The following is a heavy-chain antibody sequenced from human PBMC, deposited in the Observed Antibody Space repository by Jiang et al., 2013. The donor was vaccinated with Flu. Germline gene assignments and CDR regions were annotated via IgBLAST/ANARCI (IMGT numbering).Heavy chain of an antibody. D-gene: IGHD4/OR15-4a*01. J-gene: IGHJ4*02. CDR1: GGSISSYY. CDR3: ARRPPADYGPLNFDY. V-gene: IGHV4-59*01. CDR2: IYYSGST. Sequence: SLTCTVSGGSISSYYWSWIRQSPGKGLEWIGYIYYSGSTNYNPSLKSRVTISVDTSKNQFSLKLSSVTAADTAVYYCARRPPADYGPLNFDYWGQGTLVTVSS.